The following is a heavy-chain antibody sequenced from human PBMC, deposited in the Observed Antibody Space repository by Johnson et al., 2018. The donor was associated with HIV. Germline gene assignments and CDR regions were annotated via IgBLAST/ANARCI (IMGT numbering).Heavy chain of an antibody. CDR1: GFTFSSYA. Sequence: QVQLVESGGGVVQPGRSLRLSCAASGFTFSSYAMHWVRQAPGKGLEWVAVISYDGSNKYYADSVKGRFTISRDNSKNTLYLQMNSLRAGDTAVYYCARGSIAAAGWGAFDIWGQGTVVTVSS. J-gene: IGHJ3*02. CDR3: ARGSIAAAGWGAFDI. CDR2: ISYDGSNK. D-gene: IGHD6-13*01. V-gene: IGHV3-30*04.